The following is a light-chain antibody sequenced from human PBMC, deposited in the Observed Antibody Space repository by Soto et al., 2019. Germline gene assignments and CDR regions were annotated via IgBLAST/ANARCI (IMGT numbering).Light chain of an antibody. CDR2: WAS. Sequence: DIVMTQSPDSLAVSLGERATINCKSSQSVLYSSNNKNYLAWYQQKPGQPPKLLIYWASTRESGVPDRFSGSGSGTDFTLTISSLQAEDVAVHYCQQYYSTPPVTFGGGTKVEIK. CDR1: QSVLYSSNNKNY. CDR3: QQYYSTPPVT. J-gene: IGKJ4*01. V-gene: IGKV4-1*01.